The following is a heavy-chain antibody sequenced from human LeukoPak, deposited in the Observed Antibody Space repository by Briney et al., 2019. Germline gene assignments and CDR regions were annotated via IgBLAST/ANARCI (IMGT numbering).Heavy chain of an antibody. J-gene: IGHJ6*03. Sequence: SQTLSLTCTVSGGSISSGSYYWSWIRQPAGKGLEWIGRIYTSGSTNYNPSLKSRVTISVDTSKNQFSLKLSSVTAADTAVYYCARGVIYVYYYYMDVWGKGTTVTTSS. CDR3: ARGVIYVYYYYMDV. V-gene: IGHV4-61*02. D-gene: IGHD3-10*01. CDR1: GGSISSGSYY. CDR2: IYTSGST.